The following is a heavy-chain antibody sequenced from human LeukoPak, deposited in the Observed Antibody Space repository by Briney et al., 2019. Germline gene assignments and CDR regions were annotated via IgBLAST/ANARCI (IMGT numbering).Heavy chain of an antibody. CDR1: GFTFSSYA. Sequence: GGSLRLSCAASGFTFSSYAMSWVRQAPGKGLEWLANIRQDGGDKHYVDSMKGRFTISRDNAKNSVYLQMNSLRAEDTALYYCARYSGGPGDPGGFDSWGQGTLVTVSS. V-gene: IGHV3-7*01. CDR2: IRQDGGDK. D-gene: IGHD2-15*01. CDR3: ARYSGGPGDPGGFDS. J-gene: IGHJ4*02.